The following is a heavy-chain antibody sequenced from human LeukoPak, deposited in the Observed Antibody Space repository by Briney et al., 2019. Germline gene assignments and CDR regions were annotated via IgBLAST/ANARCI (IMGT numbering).Heavy chain of an antibody. V-gene: IGHV4-34*01. Sequence: SETLSLTCAVYGGSFSGYYWSWIRQPPGEGLEWIGEINHSGSTNYNPSLKSRVTISVDTSKNQFSLKLSSVTAADTAVYYCARDRQIADRTSYNWFDPWGQGTLVTVSS. CDR3: ARDRQIADRTSYNWFDP. CDR2: INHSGST. CDR1: GGSFSGYY. J-gene: IGHJ5*02. D-gene: IGHD6-13*01.